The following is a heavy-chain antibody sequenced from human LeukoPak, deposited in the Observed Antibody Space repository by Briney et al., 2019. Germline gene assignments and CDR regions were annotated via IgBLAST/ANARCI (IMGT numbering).Heavy chain of an antibody. CDR3: ARWASGYYYYFDY. J-gene: IGHJ4*02. V-gene: IGHV4-39*07. Sequence: SETLSLTCTVSGGSISSSNYYWGWIRQPPGKGLEWIGSIYYSGNTYYNPSLKSRVTISVDMSKNQISLKLSSVTAADTAVYYCARWASGYYYYFDYWGQGTLVTVSS. CDR1: GGSISSSNYY. D-gene: IGHD3-22*01. CDR2: IYYSGNT.